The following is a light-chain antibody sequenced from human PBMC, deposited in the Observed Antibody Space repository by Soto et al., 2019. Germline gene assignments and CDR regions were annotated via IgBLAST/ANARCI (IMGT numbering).Light chain of an antibody. CDR2: WAS. Sequence: DIVMTQSPDSLAVSLGERATINCKSSQSVLYSSNNKNYLAWYQQKPGQPPNLLIYWASTREFGVPDRFSGSGSETDFTLTISSLQAEDVAVYFCQQYYSAPRTFGQGTKVEIK. CDR1: QSVLYSSNNKNY. V-gene: IGKV4-1*01. CDR3: QQYYSAPRT. J-gene: IGKJ1*01.